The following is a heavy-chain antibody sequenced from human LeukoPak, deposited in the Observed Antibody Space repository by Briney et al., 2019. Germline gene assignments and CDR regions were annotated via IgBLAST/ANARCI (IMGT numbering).Heavy chain of an antibody. CDR2: IKKDGSEK. Sequence: GGSLRLSCAASGFTFSSHYMSWVRQAPGKGLEWVANIKKDGSEKYYVDSVKGRFTISRDNAKNSLYLQMNSLRAEDTAVYYCARGGYGYNFFDYWGQGTLVTVSS. D-gene: IGHD5-24*01. CDR1: GFTFSSHY. J-gene: IGHJ4*02. CDR3: ARGGYGYNFFDY. V-gene: IGHV3-7*01.